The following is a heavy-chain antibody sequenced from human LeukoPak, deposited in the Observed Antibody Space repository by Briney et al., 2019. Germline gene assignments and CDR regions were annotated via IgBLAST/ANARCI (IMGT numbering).Heavy chain of an antibody. V-gene: IGHV3-23*01. D-gene: IGHD3-10*01. Sequence: PGGSLRLSCAASGFTFSSYGMTWVRQAPGKGLEWVSAITTSGSTYYADSVKGRFTISRDNSKNTLYLQMNTLRAEDTAVYYCAKGHRDMDVWGKGTTVTISS. CDR1: GFTFSSYG. J-gene: IGHJ6*03. CDR2: ITTSGST. CDR3: AKGHRDMDV.